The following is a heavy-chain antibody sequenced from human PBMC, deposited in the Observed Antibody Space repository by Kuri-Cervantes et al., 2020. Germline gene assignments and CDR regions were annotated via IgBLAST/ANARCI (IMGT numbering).Heavy chain of an antibody. CDR3: ARDLAYGGYITLNDY. CDR2: ISYDGSNK. D-gene: IGHD6-25*01. CDR1: GFTFSDYY. V-gene: IGHV3-30-3*01. Sequence: GESLKISCAASGFTFSDYYMSWIRQAPGKGLEWVAVISYDGSNKYYADSVKGRFTISRDNSKNTLYLQMNSLRAEDTAVYYCARDLAYGGYITLNDYWGQGTLVTVSS. J-gene: IGHJ4*02.